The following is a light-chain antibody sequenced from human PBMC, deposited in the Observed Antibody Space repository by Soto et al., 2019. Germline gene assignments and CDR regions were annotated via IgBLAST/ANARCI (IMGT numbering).Light chain of an antibody. J-gene: IGLJ2*01. Sequence: QSALTQPASLSGSPGQSITISCTGTSSDIGAYDYVSWFQQHPGKAPKLMISEVNNRPSGISNRFSGSKSGNTASLTISGLQPEDEADYYCSSYTTTSTLVVFGGGTKVTVL. CDR1: SSDIGAYDY. V-gene: IGLV2-14*01. CDR3: SSYTTTSTLVV. CDR2: EVN.